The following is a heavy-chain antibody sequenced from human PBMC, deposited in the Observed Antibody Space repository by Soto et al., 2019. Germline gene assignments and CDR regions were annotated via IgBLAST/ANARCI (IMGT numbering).Heavy chain of an antibody. D-gene: IGHD6-13*01. Sequence: QLQLQESGPGLVEPSETLSLTCTVSGGSISGSTYYWGWIRQPPGKGLEWIGSVYSSGATYYNPSLKSRVTISVDTSKNQFSLKLSSVTAADTAVFYCVGPRSNWFRDAFDIWGQGTMVTVSS. CDR2: VYSSGAT. CDR3: VGPRSNWFRDAFDI. CDR1: GGSISGSTYY. J-gene: IGHJ3*02. V-gene: IGHV4-39*01.